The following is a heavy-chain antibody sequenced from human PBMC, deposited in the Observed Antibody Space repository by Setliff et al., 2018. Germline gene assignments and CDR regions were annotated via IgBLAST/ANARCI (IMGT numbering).Heavy chain of an antibody. CDR2: IYSNGRT. D-gene: IGHD3-22*01. CDR3: ARGITSGGYWGQRFLYLDV. J-gene: IGHJ6*03. Sequence: TCTVSGGSISSDSHYWAWVRQPAGKGLELIGQIYSNGRTYYNPSLKSRLTISLDTSKNQFSLRLNSMTAADTAVYYCARGITSGGYWGQRFLYLDVWGRGTTVTVSS. CDR1: GGSISSDSHY. V-gene: IGHV4-61*09.